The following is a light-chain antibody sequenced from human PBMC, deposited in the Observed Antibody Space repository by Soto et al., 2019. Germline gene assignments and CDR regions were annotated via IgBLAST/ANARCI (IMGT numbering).Light chain of an antibody. V-gene: IGLV2-11*01. Sequence: QSALTQPRSVSGSPGQSVTISCTGTSSDVGAYNYVSWYQQHPGKVPKLMIYDVSRRPSGVPDRFSGSKSGNTASLTISGLQADDAADYYCCSYAGSYTVVFGGGTKVTVL. CDR1: SSDVGAYNY. CDR2: DVS. J-gene: IGLJ3*02. CDR3: CSYAGSYTVV.